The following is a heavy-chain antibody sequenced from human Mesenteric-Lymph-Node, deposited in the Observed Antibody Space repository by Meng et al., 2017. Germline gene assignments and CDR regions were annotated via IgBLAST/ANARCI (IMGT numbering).Heavy chain of an antibody. CDR1: GCTFSSYS. Sequence: GASLKISCAASGCTFSSYSMNWVRQARGKGLEWVSSIRSSSSYIYYADSVKGRFTISRDNATNSLYLPMNSLRAADTAVYYCARDLDCSGGSCYCGPEDWEIWGQGTMVTVSS. D-gene: IGHD2-15*01. CDR2: IRSSSSYI. J-gene: IGHJ3*02. CDR3: ARDLDCSGGSCYCGPEDWEI. V-gene: IGHV3-21*01.